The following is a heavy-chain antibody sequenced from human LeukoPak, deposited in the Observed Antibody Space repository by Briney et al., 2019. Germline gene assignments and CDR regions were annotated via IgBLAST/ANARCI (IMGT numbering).Heavy chain of an antibody. CDR1: GFTFSSYW. V-gene: IGHV3-49*04. CDR3: SRGIAAVAGYYFDH. J-gene: IGHJ4*02. D-gene: IGHD6-19*01. Sequence: GGSLRLSCEASGFTFSSYWMSWVRQAPGKGLEWVGFIRSKVYGRTTEDAASVKGRFTFSRDDSNSIAYLQMNSLTTEDTAVYYCSRGIAAVAGYYFDHWGQGALVTVSS. CDR2: IRSKVYGRTT.